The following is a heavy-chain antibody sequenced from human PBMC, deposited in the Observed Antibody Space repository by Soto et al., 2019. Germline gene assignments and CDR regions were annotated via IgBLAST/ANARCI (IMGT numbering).Heavy chain of an antibody. V-gene: IGHV4-4*07. CDR2: IYTSGRT. J-gene: IGHJ2*01. D-gene: IGHD5-18*01. CDR1: GGSIGNYY. Sequence: QVQLQESGPGLVKPSESLSLTCTVSGGSIGNYYWAWIRQSAGKGLEWIGRIYTSGRTHYNPSLTGRVTMSIDTSKNQFSLRLTSVTAADTAMYYCARDYDVNTALDYWYFDLWGRGTLGTVSS. CDR3: ARDYDVNTALDYWYFDL.